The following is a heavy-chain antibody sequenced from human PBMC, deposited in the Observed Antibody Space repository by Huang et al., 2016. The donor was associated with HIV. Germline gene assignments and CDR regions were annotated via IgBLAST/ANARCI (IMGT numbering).Heavy chain of an antibody. V-gene: IGHV4-59*02. CDR1: GDSVSSHY. CDR2: VYDRGTN. CDR3: VRDQGRLAVGGIDNWFDP. Sequence: QVRLQESGPGLVKPSETLSLSCTVSGDSVSSHYWGWIRHPPGKGLEWIGTVYDRGTNKNNPRLKSRITISVDTSKNGFSLNITSVSAADTAMYFCVRDQGRLAVGGIDNWFDPWGQGALVTVSS. J-gene: IGHJ5*02. D-gene: IGHD6-19*01.